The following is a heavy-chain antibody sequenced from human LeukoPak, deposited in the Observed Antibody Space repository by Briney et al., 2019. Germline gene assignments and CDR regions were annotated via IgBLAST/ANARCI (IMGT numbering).Heavy chain of an antibody. CDR1: GFTFSSYE. D-gene: IGHD1-26*01. Sequence: GGSLRLSCAASGFTFSSYEMNWVRQAPGKGLEWVSYISSSGSTIYYADSVKGRFTISRDNAKISLYLEMNSLRAEDTAVYYCAREGQNFLDGRGQGTLVTVSS. J-gene: IGHJ4*02. CDR3: AREGQNFLDG. V-gene: IGHV3-48*03. CDR2: ISSSGSTI.